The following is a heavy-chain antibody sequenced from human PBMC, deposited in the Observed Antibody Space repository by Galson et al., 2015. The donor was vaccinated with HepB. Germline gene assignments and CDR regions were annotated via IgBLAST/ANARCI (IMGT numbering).Heavy chain of an antibody. J-gene: IGHJ5*02. CDR1: GYTFTSYD. V-gene: IGHV1-8*01. CDR2: MNPNSGNT. CDR3: ARGHGDYGGGDNWFDP. D-gene: IGHD4-17*01. Sequence: SVKVSCKASGYTFTSYDINWVRQATGQGLEWMGWMNPNSGNTGYAQTFQGRVTMTRNTSISTAYMELSSLRSEDTAVYYCARGHGDYGGGDNWFDPWGQGTLVTVSS.